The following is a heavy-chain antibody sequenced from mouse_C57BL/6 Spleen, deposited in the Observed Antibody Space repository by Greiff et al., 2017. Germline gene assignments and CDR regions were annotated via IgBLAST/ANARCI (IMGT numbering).Heavy chain of an antibody. CDR2: INPCNSYT. Sequence: QVQLQQSGAELVKPGASVKLSCKASGYTFTDYCMQWVKQSPGQGLEWIGEINPCNSYTNYNQKFKGKATLTVDTSSSTAYMQLSILTSGDSAVYYGARGRDRAYWGQGTLVTVSA. J-gene: IGHJ3*01. CDR3: ARGRDRAY. V-gene: IGHV1-50*01. CDR1: GYTFTDYC. D-gene: IGHD2-14*01.